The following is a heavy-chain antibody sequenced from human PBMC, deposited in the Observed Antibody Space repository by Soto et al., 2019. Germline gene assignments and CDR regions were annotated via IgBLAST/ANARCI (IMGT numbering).Heavy chain of an antibody. D-gene: IGHD5-18*01. V-gene: IGHV3-23*01. CDR1: GFTFSSYA. CDR2: ISGSGGST. J-gene: IGHJ4*02. CDR3: AKSRGYSYGYWAISG. Sequence: EVQLLESGGGLVQPGGSLRLSCAASGFTFSSYAMSWVRQAPGKGLEWVSAISGSGGSTYYADSVKGRFTISRDNSKNALYLQMNSLRAEDTAVYYCAKSRGYSYGYWAISGWGQGTLVTVSS.